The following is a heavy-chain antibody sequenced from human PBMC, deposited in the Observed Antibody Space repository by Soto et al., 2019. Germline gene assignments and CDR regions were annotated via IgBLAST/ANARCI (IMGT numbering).Heavy chain of an antibody. CDR2: INPSGGST. J-gene: IGHJ6*02. D-gene: IGHD6-13*01. Sequence: QVQLVQSGAEVKKPGASVKVSCKASGYTFTSYYMHWVRQAPGQGLEWMGIINPSGGSTSYAQKVQGRVTMTRDTSTSTVYMELSSLRSEDTAVYYCARDGSGSVAAAGEYYYYGMDVWGQGTTVTVSS. CDR3: ARDGSGSVAAAGEYYYYGMDV. CDR1: GYTFTSYY. V-gene: IGHV1-46*01.